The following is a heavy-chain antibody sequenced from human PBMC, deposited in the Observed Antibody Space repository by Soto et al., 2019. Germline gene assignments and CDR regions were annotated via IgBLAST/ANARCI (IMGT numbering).Heavy chain of an antibody. CDR2: IYYSWST. CDR3: AGGPRSSGWYYYFDY. D-gene: IGHD6-19*01. CDR1: GGSISSSSYY. Sequence: QLQLQESGPGLVKPSETLSLTCTVSGGSISSSSYYWGWIRQPPGKGLEWIGSIYYSWSTYYNPSLKSRVTISVDTSKNQFSLKLSSVTAADTAVYYCAGGPRSSGWYYYFDYWGQGTLVTVSS. J-gene: IGHJ4*02. V-gene: IGHV4-39*01.